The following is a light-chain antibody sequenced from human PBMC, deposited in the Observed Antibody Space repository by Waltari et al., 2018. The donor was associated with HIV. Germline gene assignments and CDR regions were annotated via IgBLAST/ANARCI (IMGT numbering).Light chain of an antibody. CDR3: SSYTSSSTRV. CDR1: SSDVGGYNY. CDR2: EVS. Sequence: QSALTQPASVSGSPRQSITISCTGTSSDVGGYNYVSWYQQHPGKAPKLMIYEVSTRPSGVSTRFSGSKSGNTASLTISGLQAEDEADYYCSSYTSSSTRVFGGGTKLTV. V-gene: IGLV2-14*01. J-gene: IGLJ2*01.